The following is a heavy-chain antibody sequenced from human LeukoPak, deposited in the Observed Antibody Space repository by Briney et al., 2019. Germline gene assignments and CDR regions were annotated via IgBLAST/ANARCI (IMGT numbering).Heavy chain of an antibody. V-gene: IGHV3-53*01. D-gene: IGHD6-19*01. Sequence: GSLRLSCAAAGFSISSDCMTWVRQAPGKGREGVSVIYNTGSTYYADSVKGRFTISRDNSKNTLNLEMNGLRDEDTAVYYCARGKYNSGWYQPFDYWGQGTLVTVSS. CDR1: GFSISSDC. CDR3: ARGKYNSGWYQPFDY. CDR2: IYNTGST. J-gene: IGHJ4*02.